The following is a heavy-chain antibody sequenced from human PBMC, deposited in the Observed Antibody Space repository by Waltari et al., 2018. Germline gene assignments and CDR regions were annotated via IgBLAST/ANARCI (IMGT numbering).Heavy chain of an antibody. CDR2: IFSNDEK. V-gene: IGHV2-26*01. Sequence: QVTLKESGPVLVKPTETLTLTCTVSGFSLSNTRLGVGWIRQPPGKALEWLAHIFSNDEKSYTTSLQSGRTISKDTSKSQVVLTMTNVDPVDTATYYCARIPGYNGSGRYTLDYWGQGTLVTVSS. CDR1: GFSLSNTRLG. CDR3: ARIPGYNGSGRYTLDY. J-gene: IGHJ4*02. D-gene: IGHD3-10*01.